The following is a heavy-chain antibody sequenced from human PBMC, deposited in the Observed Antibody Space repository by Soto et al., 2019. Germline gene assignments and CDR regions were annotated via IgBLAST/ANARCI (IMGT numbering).Heavy chain of an antibody. CDR3: AKDCSSTSCHTYYYYYMDG. J-gene: IGHJ6*03. V-gene: IGHV3-23*01. D-gene: IGHD2-2*02. CDR2: ISGSGGST. CDR1: GFTFSSYA. Sequence: GGSLRLSCAASGFTFSSYAMSWVRQAPGKGLEWVSAISGSGGSTYYADSVKGRFTISRDNSKNTLYLQMNSLRAEDTAVYYCAKDCSSTSCHTYYYYYMDGWGKGTTVTVSS.